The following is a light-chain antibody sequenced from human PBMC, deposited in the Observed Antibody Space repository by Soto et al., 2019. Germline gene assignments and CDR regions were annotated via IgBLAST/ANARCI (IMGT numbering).Light chain of an antibody. CDR2: LNSDGSH. Sequence: QPVLTQSPSASASLGASVKLTCTLSSGHSSYAIAWHQQQPEKGPRYLMKLNSDGSHSKGDGIPDRFSGSRSGAERYLTISRLQSEDEAYYYCQTWGTGIRVFGTGTKLTVL. CDR3: QTWGTGIRV. V-gene: IGLV4-69*01. CDR1: SGHSSYA. J-gene: IGLJ1*01.